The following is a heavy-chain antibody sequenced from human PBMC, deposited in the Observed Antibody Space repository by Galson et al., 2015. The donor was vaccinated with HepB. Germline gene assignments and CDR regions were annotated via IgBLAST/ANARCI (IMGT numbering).Heavy chain of an antibody. J-gene: IGHJ4*02. CDR3: ATENGYYGDFFDY. D-gene: IGHD3-22*01. Sequence: SETLSLTCTVSGGPITGYYWSWIRQPAGKGLEWIGRIYSTGSTNYNPSLKSRVSMSVDTSKKEVSLKLSSVTAADTAVYYCATENGYYGDFFDYWGQGTPVTVSS. V-gene: IGHV4-4*07. CDR2: IYSTGST. CDR1: GGPITGYY.